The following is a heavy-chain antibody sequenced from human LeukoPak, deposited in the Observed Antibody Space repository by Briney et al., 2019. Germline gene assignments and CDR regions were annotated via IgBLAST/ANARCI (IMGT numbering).Heavy chain of an antibody. J-gene: IGHJ4*02. Sequence: GSLRLSCAASGFTFSSYGMHWVRQAPGKGLEWVSAISGSGGSTYYADSVKGRFTISRDNSKNTLYLQMNSLRAEDTAVYYCAKERRRDYGDFRTTPGDYWGQGTLVTVSS. D-gene: IGHD4-17*01. CDR2: ISGSGGST. CDR3: AKERRRDYGDFRTTPGDY. V-gene: IGHV3-23*01. CDR1: GFTFSSYG.